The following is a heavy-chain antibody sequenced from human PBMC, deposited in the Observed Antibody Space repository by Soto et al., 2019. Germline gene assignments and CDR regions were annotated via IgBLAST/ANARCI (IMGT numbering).Heavy chain of an antibody. D-gene: IGHD2-8*02. J-gene: IGHJ6*02. CDR3: AGAGGQPSV. CDR1: GFTFSNYG. CDR2: IWYDGTNK. V-gene: IGHV3-33*01. Sequence: SVGGVVQPGRSLRLSCAASGFTFSNYGMHWVRQAPGKGLEWVAAIWYDGTNKYYADSVKGRFIISRDNSKNTLYLQMNSLRAEDTAVYYCAGAGGQPSVWGQGTTVTVSS.